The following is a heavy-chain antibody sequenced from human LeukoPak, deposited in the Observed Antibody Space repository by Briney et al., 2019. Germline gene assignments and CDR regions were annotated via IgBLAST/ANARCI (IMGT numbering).Heavy chain of an antibody. CDR2: IIPKFGTA. V-gene: IGHV1-69*01. J-gene: IGHJ4*02. Sequence: GASVKVSCKASGGTFSSYGITWVRQAPGQGLEWMGGIIPKFGTANYAQKFQDRVTISADESTATAYMEMRSLRFDDSAVYYCARGVRILCRGGSCSYLDSWGQGTLVIVSS. D-gene: IGHD2-15*01. CDR1: GGTFSSYG. CDR3: ARGVRILCRGGSCSYLDS.